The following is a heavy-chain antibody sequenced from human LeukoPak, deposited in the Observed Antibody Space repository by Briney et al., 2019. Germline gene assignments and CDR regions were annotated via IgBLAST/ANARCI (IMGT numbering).Heavy chain of an antibody. D-gene: IGHD6-6*01. CDR1: GYTFTGYY. J-gene: IGHJ4*02. CDR3: ARVSLVISSVAARPRFLLY. Sequence: GASVKVSCKASGYTFTGYYMHWVRQAPGQGLEWMGWINPNSGGTNYAQKFQGRVTMTRDTSISTAYMELSRLRSDDTAVYYCARVSLVISSVAARPRFLLYWGQGTLVTVSS. V-gene: IGHV1-2*02. CDR2: INPNSGGT.